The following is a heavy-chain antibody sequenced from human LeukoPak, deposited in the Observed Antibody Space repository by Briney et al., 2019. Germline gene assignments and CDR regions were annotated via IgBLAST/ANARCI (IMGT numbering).Heavy chain of an antibody. CDR2: IYYSGST. Sequence: SETLSLTCTVSGGSISSSSYSWGWIRQPPGKGLEWIGSIYYSGSTYYNPSLKSRVTISVDTSKNQFSLKLSSVTAADTAVYYCASGATTLDYWGQGTLVTVSS. V-gene: IGHV4-39*01. CDR1: GGSISSSSYS. CDR3: ASGATTLDY. D-gene: IGHD1-26*01. J-gene: IGHJ4*02.